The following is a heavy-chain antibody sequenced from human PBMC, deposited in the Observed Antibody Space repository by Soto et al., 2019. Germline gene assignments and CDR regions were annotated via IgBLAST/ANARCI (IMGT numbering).Heavy chain of an antibody. J-gene: IGHJ4*02. V-gene: IGHV1-2*02. CDR1: GYTFTGYY. Sequence: QVQLVQSGAEVTKPGASVKVSCKASGYTFTGYYIHWVRQAPGQGLEWMALINPNSGDTNYAQKFQGRVTLTRDTSINTVYMEVTSLRFDDTAVYYCAVAGLPFEYCGQGTLVTVFS. D-gene: IGHD6-19*01. CDR3: AVAGLPFEY. CDR2: INPNSGDT.